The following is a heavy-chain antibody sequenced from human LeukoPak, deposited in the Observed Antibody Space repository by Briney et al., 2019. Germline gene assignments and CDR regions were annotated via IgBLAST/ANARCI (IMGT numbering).Heavy chain of an antibody. V-gene: IGHV3-33*08. CDR1: GFTFTDYW. CDR3: AREALLPYNGSSLDYYYGMDV. Sequence: GGSLRLSCAASGFTFTDYWMSWVRQAPGKGLEWVAVIWYDGSNKYYADSVKGRFTISRDNSKNTLYLQMNSLRAEDTAVYYCAREALLPYNGSSLDYYYGMDVWGQGTTVTVSS. CDR2: IWYDGSNK. D-gene: IGHD1-26*01. J-gene: IGHJ6*02.